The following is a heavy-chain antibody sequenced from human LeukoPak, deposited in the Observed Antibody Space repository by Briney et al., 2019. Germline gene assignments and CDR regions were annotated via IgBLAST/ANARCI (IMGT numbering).Heavy chain of an antibody. D-gene: IGHD2-2*01. J-gene: IGHJ4*02. CDR1: GGSISSSSYY. V-gene: IGHV4-39*07. CDR2: IYYSGST. CDR3: ARGRAAASGDY. Sequence: SETLSLTCNVSGGSISSSSYYWGWIRQPPGKGLEWIGSIYYSGSTHYNPSLKSRVTISVDTSKNQFSLKLSSVTAADTAVYYCARGRAAASGDYWGQGTLVTVSS.